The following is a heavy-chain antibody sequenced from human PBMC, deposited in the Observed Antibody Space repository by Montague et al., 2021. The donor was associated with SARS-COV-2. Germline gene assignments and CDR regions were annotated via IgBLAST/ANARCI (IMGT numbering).Heavy chain of an antibody. V-gene: IGHV4-59*01. J-gene: IGHJ4*02. D-gene: IGHD6-13*01. CDR2: IYYSGST. CDR3: VRVGVSNWYSFFDY. Sequence: SETLSLTCSVSGGSISGYYWSWIRQPPGKGLEWIGYIYYSGSTNYNPSLKSRVTISVDTSKNQLSLRLRSVTAADTAVYYCVRVGVSNWYSFFDYWGQGTLVTVSS. CDR1: GGSISGYY.